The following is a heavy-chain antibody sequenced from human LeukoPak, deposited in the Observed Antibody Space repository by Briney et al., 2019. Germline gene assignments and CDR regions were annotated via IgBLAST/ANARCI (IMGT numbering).Heavy chain of an antibody. J-gene: IGHJ3*02. CDR1: GFTFSSYE. CDR2: ISSSGSTI. V-gene: IGHV3-48*03. Sequence: GGSLRLSCAASGFTFSSYEMNWVRRAPGKGLEWVSYISSSGSTIYYADSVKGRFTISRDNAKNSLYLQMNSLRAEDTAVYYCARDKDNAFDIWGQGTMVTVSS. D-gene: IGHD2-15*01. CDR3: ARDKDNAFDI.